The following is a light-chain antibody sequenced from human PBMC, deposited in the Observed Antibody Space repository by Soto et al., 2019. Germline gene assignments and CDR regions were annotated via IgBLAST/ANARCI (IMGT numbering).Light chain of an antibody. Sequence: EIVLTQSPATLSLSPGERATLSCRASQSVSSYLAWYQQKPGQAPRLLIYDASNRATGIPARFSGSGSGTDFTVTISSLEPEDFAVYYCQQRSNWPLALTFGGGTKVEIK. V-gene: IGKV3-11*01. J-gene: IGKJ4*01. CDR3: QQRSNWPLALT. CDR2: DAS. CDR1: QSVSSY.